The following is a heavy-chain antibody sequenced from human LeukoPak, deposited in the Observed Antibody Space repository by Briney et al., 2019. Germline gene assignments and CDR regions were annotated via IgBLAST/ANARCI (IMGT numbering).Heavy chain of an antibody. CDR1: GGTFISHA. J-gene: IGHJ4*02. V-gene: IGHV1-69*13. CDR3: ARPRKYYDSWSGYPPFDY. Sequence: ASVKVSCKASGGTFISHAINWVRQAPGQGLEWIGGIIPISSTIKYAQKFQGRVTITADESTCTVFMELGSLRSDDTAVYYCARPRKYYDSWSGYPPFDYWGQGTLVTVSS. CDR2: IIPISSTI. D-gene: IGHD3-3*01.